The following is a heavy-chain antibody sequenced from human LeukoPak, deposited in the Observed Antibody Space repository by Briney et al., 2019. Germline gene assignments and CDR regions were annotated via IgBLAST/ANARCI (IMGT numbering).Heavy chain of an antibody. CDR3: ARSYSRFYYYYMDV. CDR1: GASISGSGYY. Sequence: PSETLSPTCTVSGASISGSGYYWGWIRQPPGKGLEWIGNIYYSGSTNYNPSLKSRVTISVDTSKNQFSLKLSSVTAADTAVYYCARSYSRFYYYYMDVWGKGTTVTISS. D-gene: IGHD6-13*01. V-gene: IGHV4-39*07. J-gene: IGHJ6*03. CDR2: IYYSGST.